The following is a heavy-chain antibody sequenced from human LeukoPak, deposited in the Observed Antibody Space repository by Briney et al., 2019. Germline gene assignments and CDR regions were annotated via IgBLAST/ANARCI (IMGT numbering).Heavy chain of an antibody. J-gene: IGHJ6*03. CDR1: GGSISSYY. CDR2: IYYSGST. CDR3: ARGPHTYYYGSGSSTQYYYYYMDV. Sequence: PSETLSLTCTVSGGSISSYYWSWIRQPPGKGLEWIGYIYYSGSTNYNPSLKSRVTISVGTSKNQFSLKLSSVTAADTAVYYCARGPHTYYYGSGSSTQYYYYYMDVWGKGTTVTISS. V-gene: IGHV4-59*01. D-gene: IGHD3-10*01.